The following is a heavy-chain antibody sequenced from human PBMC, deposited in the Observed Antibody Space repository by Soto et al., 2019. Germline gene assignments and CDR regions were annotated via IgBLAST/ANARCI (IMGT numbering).Heavy chain of an antibody. Sequence: QVQLVQSGDEVRKPGSSVKVSCKASGYIFVNYGIAWVRQAPGQGLEWMGWISPYSGNTHYASKVQGRLTMTTDTSTSTAYMDMGSMPSDDTAVYYWAMLDNFVTPTPQDVWGQGTTGTVSS. V-gene: IGHV1-18*01. CDR3: AMLDNFVTPTPQDV. J-gene: IGHJ6*02. D-gene: IGHD3-16*02. CDR2: ISPYSGNT. CDR1: GYIFVNYG.